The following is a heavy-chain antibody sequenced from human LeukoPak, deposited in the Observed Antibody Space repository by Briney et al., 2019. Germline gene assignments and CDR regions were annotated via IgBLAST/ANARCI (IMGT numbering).Heavy chain of an antibody. V-gene: IGHV1-24*01. CDR3: ARGYYDSSDFEYFQH. CDR2: LDPEGGGL. Sequence: ASVKVSCKVSGNSLIYLSMHWVRQAPGKGLEWLGGLDPEGGGLIYAQNFQGRVIMTEDTSTDTAYMELSRLRSDDTAVFFCARGYYDSSDFEYFQHWGQGTLVTVSS. CDR1: GNSLIYLS. J-gene: IGHJ1*01. D-gene: IGHD3-22*01.